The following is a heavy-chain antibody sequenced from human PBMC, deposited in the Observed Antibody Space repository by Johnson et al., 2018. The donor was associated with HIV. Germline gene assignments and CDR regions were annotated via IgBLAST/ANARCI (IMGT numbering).Heavy chain of an antibody. D-gene: IGHD1-1*01. CDR1: GFTFSSYA. CDR2: ISYDGSNK. Sequence: QVQLVESGGGVVQPGGSLRLSCAASGFTFSSYAMHWVRQAPGKGLEWVAVISYDGSNKYYPDSVRGRFTISRDNSKNTLYLQMNSLRVEDTAVYFCAKDSTQHVEVERRDDAFDIWGQGTMVTVSS. V-gene: IGHV3-30-3*01. CDR3: AKDSTQHVEVERRDDAFDI. J-gene: IGHJ3*02.